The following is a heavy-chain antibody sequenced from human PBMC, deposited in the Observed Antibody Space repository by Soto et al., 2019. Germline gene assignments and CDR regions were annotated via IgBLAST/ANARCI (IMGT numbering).Heavy chain of an antibody. CDR2: ITGSGVTT. Sequence: EVQLLESGGGLVQPGGSLRLSCAAAGFTFRSYAMNWVRQAPGKGLEWVSRITGSGVTTYYANSVKGRFTISRDNSNNTLYLQMNSLRVEDTAVYYCARDRALSLGSGRSGGWFDPWGQGTLVTVSS. J-gene: IGHJ5*02. D-gene: IGHD6-19*01. V-gene: IGHV3-23*01. CDR3: ARDRALSLGSGRSGGWFDP. CDR1: GFTFRSYA.